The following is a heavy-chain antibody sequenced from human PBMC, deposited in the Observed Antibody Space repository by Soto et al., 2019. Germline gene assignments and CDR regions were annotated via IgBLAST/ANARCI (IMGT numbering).Heavy chain of an antibody. CDR2: ISLYSDGT. D-gene: IGHD2-2*01. Sequence: QVQLVQAGGEVKRPWASVKVSCKTSGYTFSNYGITWVRQAPGQPLEWLGWISLYSDGTNYAKKFQGRVSMTTDTSTTTAYMELRSLRSDDTAVYYCARVVPGAEAWFGPWGQVTLVTVSS. V-gene: IGHV1-18*01. J-gene: IGHJ5*02. CDR3: ARVVPGAEAWFGP. CDR1: GYTFSNYG.